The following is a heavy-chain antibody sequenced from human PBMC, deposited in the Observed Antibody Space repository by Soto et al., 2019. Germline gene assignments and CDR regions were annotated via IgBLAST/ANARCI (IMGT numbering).Heavy chain of an antibody. CDR1: GGTFNDYA. D-gene: IGHD2-15*01. CDR3: ARGGYSDGYGMDV. V-gene: IGHV1-69*13. CDR2: IIPIFGAT. Sequence: ASVKVSCKASGGTFNDYAFSWVRQAPGQGLEWMGGIIPIFGATNYAQLFQGRLTITADESTRTLYMELGSLRSDDTAVYYCARGGYSDGYGMDVWGQGTTVTVSS. J-gene: IGHJ6*02.